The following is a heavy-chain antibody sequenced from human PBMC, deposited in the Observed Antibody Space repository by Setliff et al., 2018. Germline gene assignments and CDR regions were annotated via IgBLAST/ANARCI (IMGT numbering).Heavy chain of an antibody. V-gene: IGHV3-15*01. J-gene: IGHJ3*01. Sequence: PGESLKISCAASGFVFGTYGMHWVRQAPGKGLEWVGRIKSKTDGGTTDYSAPVEGRFTLSRDDSKSTFFLQMSTLKTEDTAIYYCTYASKEHAFDFWGQGTMVTVSS. D-gene: IGHD1-26*01. CDR2: IKSKTDGGTT. CDR3: TYASKEHAFDF. CDR1: GFVFGTYG.